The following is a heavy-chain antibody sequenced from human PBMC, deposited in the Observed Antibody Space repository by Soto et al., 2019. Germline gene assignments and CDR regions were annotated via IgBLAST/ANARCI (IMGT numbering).Heavy chain of an antibody. V-gene: IGHV3-23*01. Sequence: SLRLSCAASGFTFSSYAMSLVRQAPGKGLEWVSAISGSGGSTYYADSVKGRFTISRDNSKNTLYLQMNSLRAEDTAVYYCAKDHKWVPIGPFDYCGQGTLVTFSS. D-gene: IGHD1-26*01. CDR1: GFTFSSYA. CDR2: ISGSGGST. J-gene: IGHJ4*02. CDR3: AKDHKWVPIGPFDY.